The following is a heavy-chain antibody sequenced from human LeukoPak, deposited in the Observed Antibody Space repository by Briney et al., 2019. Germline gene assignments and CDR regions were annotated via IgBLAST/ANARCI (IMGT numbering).Heavy chain of an antibody. CDR1: GFTFDDYG. CDR3: ARVQGAYSSSFGFDY. Sequence: GGSLRLSCAASGFTFDDYGMSWVRQAPGKGLEWVSGINWNGGSTGYADSVKGRFTISRDNAKNSLYLQMNSLRAEDTAVYYCARVQGAYSSSFGFDYWGQGTLVTVSS. V-gene: IGHV3-20*04. J-gene: IGHJ4*02. CDR2: INWNGGST. D-gene: IGHD6-6*01.